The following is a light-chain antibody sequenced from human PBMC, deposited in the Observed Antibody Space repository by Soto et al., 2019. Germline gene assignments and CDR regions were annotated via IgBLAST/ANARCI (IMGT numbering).Light chain of an antibody. J-gene: IGKJ3*01. CDR2: GAS. CDR3: QQYGSSPT. CDR1: QSVSSSY. V-gene: IGKV3-20*01. Sequence: EIVLTQSPGTLSLSPGERATLSCRASQSVSSSYLAWYQQKPGQAPRLLIYGASSRATGIPDRFSGSGSGTDFTRASSGGEAEEVVVYYCQQYGSSPTFGPGTKVDIK.